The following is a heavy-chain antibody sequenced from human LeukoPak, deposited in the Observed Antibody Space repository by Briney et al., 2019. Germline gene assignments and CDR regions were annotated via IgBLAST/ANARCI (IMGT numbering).Heavy chain of an antibody. J-gene: IGHJ4*02. D-gene: IGHD2-21*02. CDR3: TKDIVGGGDDY. Sequence: GGSLRLSCVASGFTFSSRDWMTWVRQAPGKGLEWVANIKQDGSEKNYVDSVKGRFTISRDNAKNSIYLQMNSLRVEDTAVYYCTKDIVGGGDDYWGQGTLVIASS. V-gene: IGHV3-7*01. CDR1: GFTFSSRDW. CDR2: IKQDGSEK.